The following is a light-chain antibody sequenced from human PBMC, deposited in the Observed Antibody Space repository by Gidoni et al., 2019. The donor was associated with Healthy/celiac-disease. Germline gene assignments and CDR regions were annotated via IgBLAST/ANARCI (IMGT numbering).Light chain of an antibody. V-gene: IGKV4-1*01. CDR1: QTVLYRSDNRNY. J-gene: IGKJ1*01. CDR3: QQYYDSPRT. Sequence: DIGMTQPPYLLAVSLGERATINCKSSQTVLYRSDNRNYLAWYQQKPGQPPKLLIYWASTRASGVPDRFSGSGSGTDFTLTISTLQAEDAAVYFCQQYYDSPRTFXQXTKVEIK. CDR2: WAS.